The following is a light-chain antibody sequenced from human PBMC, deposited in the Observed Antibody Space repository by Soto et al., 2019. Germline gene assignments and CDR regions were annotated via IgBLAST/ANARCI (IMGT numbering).Light chain of an antibody. Sequence: DIVMTQSPDSLAVSLGERVTINCKSSQSLLYTSNNKNYLAWYQQKPGQPPKLLIYWASTRESGVPDRFSGSGSGTDFTLTISSLQAEDVAVFYCQQYYNTPYTFGQGTKLEIK. CDR2: WAS. CDR1: QSLLYTSNNKNY. V-gene: IGKV4-1*01. CDR3: QQYYNTPYT. J-gene: IGKJ2*01.